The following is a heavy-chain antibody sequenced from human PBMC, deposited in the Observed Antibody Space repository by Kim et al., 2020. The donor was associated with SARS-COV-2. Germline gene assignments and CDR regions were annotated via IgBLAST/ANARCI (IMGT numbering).Heavy chain of an antibody. J-gene: IGHJ4*02. CDR1: GGTFSSYA. Sequence: SVKVSCKASGGTFSSYAISWVRQAPGQGLEWMGRIIPILGIANYAQKFQGRVTITADKSTSTAYMELSSLRSEDTAVYYCARAAMVYPRSSDYWGQGTLVTVSS. D-gene: IGHD2-2*01. CDR3: ARAAMVYPRSSDY. V-gene: IGHV1-69*04. CDR2: IIPILGIA.